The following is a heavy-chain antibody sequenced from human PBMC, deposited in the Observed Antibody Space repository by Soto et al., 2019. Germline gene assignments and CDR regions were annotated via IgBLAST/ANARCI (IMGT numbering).Heavy chain of an antibody. CDR1: GFTINRLG. CDR3: ARALGRRGSYKTDAFDF. D-gene: IGHD1-26*01. Sequence: QVQLVESGGGVVQPGWSLRLSCAASGFTINRLGMHWVRQAPGKGLEWVAVIWYDGRTKYYADSVKGRFTISRDDSKNTLYLQMDSMRAEDKAEYYCARALGRRGSYKTDAFDFWGQGTMVTVSS. V-gene: IGHV3-33*01. J-gene: IGHJ3*01. CDR2: IWYDGRTK.